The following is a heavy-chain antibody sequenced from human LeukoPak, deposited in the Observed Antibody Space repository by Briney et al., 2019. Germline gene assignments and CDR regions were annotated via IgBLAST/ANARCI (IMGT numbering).Heavy chain of an antibody. CDR2: ISAGGGST. CDR1: GLTFSDYS. V-gene: IGHV3-23*01. D-gene: IGHD2-21*02. Sequence: HPWGSLRLSCAASGLTFSDYSMTWVRQAPGQGLFWVSGISAGGGSTYYANSVKGRFTISRDNSRNTLYLQMNSLRAEDTAVYYCARGAYCGGDCFFFDYWGQGALVTVSS. CDR3: ARGAYCGGDCFFFDY. J-gene: IGHJ4*02.